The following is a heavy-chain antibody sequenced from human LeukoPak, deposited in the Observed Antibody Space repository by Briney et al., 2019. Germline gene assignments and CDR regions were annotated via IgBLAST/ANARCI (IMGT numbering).Heavy chain of an antibody. Sequence: GGSLRLSCATSGFTFSKYAMSWVRQAPGKGLEWVSGINAAAGTEYAESVKGRFTISRDNSKNTLSLQMNSLRSEDTAVYYCAAQYYYDSSGYYSGDYWGQGTLVTVSS. D-gene: IGHD3-22*01. CDR2: INAAAGT. V-gene: IGHV3-23*01. J-gene: IGHJ4*02. CDR1: GFTFSKYA. CDR3: AAQYYYDSSGYYSGDY.